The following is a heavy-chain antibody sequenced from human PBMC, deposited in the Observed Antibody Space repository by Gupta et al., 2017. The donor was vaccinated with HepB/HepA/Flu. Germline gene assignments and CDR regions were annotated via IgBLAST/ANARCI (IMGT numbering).Heavy chain of an antibody. CDR2: ISGSGGST. J-gene: IGHJ5*02. CDR3: AKDPGSSVYNWFDP. Sequence: EVQLLESGGGLVQPGGSLKLSCAASGFTFSSYAMRWVRQAPGKGLGWVSAISGSGGSTYYADSVKGRFTISRDNSKNTLYLQMNSLRAEDTAVYYCAKDPGSSVYNWFDPWGQGTLVTVSS. V-gene: IGHV3-23*01. CDR1: GFTFSSYA. D-gene: IGHD6-13*01.